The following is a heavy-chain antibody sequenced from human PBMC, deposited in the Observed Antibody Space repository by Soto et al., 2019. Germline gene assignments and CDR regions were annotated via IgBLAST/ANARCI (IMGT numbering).Heavy chain of an antibody. V-gene: IGHV4-31*02. J-gene: IGHJ4*02. D-gene: IGHD5-18*01. CDR3: ARGSPRRRGYSYGYPHNSLVYDTPFDY. CDR2: IYYSGNT. Sequence: TVSGGSISSGGYYWSWIRQHPGKGLEWIGYIYYSGNTYYNPSLKSRVTISVDTSKNQFSLKLSSVTAADTAVYYCARGSPRRRGYSYGYPHNSLVYDTPFDYWGQGTLVTVSS. CDR1: GGSISSGGYY.